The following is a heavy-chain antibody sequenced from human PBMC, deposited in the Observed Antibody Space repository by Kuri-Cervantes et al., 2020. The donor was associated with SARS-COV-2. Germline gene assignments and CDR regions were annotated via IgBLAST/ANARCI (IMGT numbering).Heavy chain of an antibody. Sequence: ESLKISCAVYGGSFSGYYWSWIRQPPGKGLEWIGEINHSGSTNYNPSLKSRVTISVDKSKNQFSLKLSSVTAADTAVYYCARDSELLSNYYGMDVWGQGTTVTVSS. D-gene: IGHD1-1*01. CDR1: GGSFSGYY. CDR3: ARDSELLSNYYGMDV. V-gene: IGHV4-34*01. J-gene: IGHJ6*02. CDR2: INHSGST.